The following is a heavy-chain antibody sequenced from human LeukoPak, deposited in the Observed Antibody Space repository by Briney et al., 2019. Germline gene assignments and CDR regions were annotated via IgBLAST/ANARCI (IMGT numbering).Heavy chain of an antibody. Sequence: SETLSLTCAVYGGSFSGYYWSWLRQPPGKGLEWIGEINHSGSTNYNPSLKSRVTISADTSKNQFSLMLSSVTAADTAVYYCARFTTYYYDGSTYSSPYYFDYWGQGTLVTVSS. J-gene: IGHJ4*02. CDR3: ARFTTYYYDGSTYSSPYYFDY. V-gene: IGHV4-34*01. CDR2: INHSGST. CDR1: GGSFSGYY. D-gene: IGHD3-22*01.